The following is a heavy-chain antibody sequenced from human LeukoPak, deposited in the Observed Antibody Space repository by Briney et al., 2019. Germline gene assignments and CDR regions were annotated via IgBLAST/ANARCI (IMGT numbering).Heavy chain of an antibody. V-gene: IGHV1-2*02. CDR3: ARATLNYDYVWGSYRPPYFDY. Sequence: ASVKVSCKASGYTFTGYYMHWVRQAPGQGLEWMGWINPNSGGTNYAQKFQGRVTMTRDTSISTAYMELSRLRSDDTAVYYCARATLNYDYVWGSYRPPYFDYWGQGTLVTVSS. CDR2: INPNSGGT. CDR1: GYTFTGYY. D-gene: IGHD3-16*02. J-gene: IGHJ4*02.